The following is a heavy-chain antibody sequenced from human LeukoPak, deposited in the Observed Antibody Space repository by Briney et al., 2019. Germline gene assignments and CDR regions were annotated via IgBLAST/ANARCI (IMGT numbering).Heavy chain of an antibody. D-gene: IGHD3-3*01. J-gene: IGHJ5*02. Sequence: SQTLSLTCAVSGGSISSGGYSWSWIRQHPGKGLEWIGYIYYSGSTYYNPSLKSRVTISVDTSKNQFSLKLSSVTAADTAVYYCARGSHYDFWSGYHNWFDPWGQGTLVTVSS. CDR1: GGSISSGGYS. CDR3: ARGSHYDFWSGYHNWFDP. CDR2: IYYSGST. V-gene: IGHV4-31*11.